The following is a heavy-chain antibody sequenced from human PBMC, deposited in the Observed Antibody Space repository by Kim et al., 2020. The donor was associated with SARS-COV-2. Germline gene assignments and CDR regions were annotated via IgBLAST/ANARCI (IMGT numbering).Heavy chain of an antibody. CDR2: ISYTGDTT. Sequence: GGSLRLSCAASGFTFSSYAMTWVRQAPGKGLEWVSAISYTGDTTHYADSVKGRFTISRDNSKNTLFLQMNSLRAEDTAVYYCAKWRGATCYNCDYWGQGALVTVSS. D-gene: IGHD3-9*01. J-gene: IGHJ4*02. CDR3: AKWRGATCYNCDY. V-gene: IGHV3-23*01. CDR1: GFTFSSYA.